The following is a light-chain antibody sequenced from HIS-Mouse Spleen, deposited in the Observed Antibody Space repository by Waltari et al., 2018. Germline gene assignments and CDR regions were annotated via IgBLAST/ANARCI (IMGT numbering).Light chain of an antibody. J-gene: IGKJ2*01. Sequence: EIVLTQSPGTLYLSPGERATLSCRARQSVSSSYLAWYQQKPGQAPRLLIYGASSRATGIPDRFSGSGSGTDFTLTISRLEPEDFAVYYCQQYGSSPYTFGQGTKLEIK. CDR1: QSVSSSY. V-gene: IGKV3-20*01. CDR2: GAS. CDR3: QQYGSSPYT.